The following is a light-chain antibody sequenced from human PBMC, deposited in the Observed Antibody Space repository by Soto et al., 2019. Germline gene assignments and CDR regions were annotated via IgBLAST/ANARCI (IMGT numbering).Light chain of an antibody. Sequence: LKQTPVTLSLSPGERATVCFWASQSFRGLLAWYQQKPGQAPRLLIYDAYNRATGIPPRFSGSGSGTDFTLTISSLEPEDSAVYYCQQRHMWPITFGQGTRLAI. V-gene: IGKV3-11*01. CDR3: QQRHMWPIT. CDR2: DAY. CDR1: QSFRGL. J-gene: IGKJ5*01.